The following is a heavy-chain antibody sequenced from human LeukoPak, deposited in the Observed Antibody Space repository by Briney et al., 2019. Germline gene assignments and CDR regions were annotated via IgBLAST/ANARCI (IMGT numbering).Heavy chain of an antibody. J-gene: IGHJ4*02. CDR2: ISYSGNT. CDR3: ARLTDF. V-gene: IGHV4-39*01. CDR1: GVSLIISNYY. Sequence: SETLSLTCTVSGVSLIISNYYWGWIRQSPGKGLECIGKISYSGNTYYNPSLRSRVHMSVDTSKNQFSLTLSSVTAADTAVYYCARLTDFWGQGILVTVSS.